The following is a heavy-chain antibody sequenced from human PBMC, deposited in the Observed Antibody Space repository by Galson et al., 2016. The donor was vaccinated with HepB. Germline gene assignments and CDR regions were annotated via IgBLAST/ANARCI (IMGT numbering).Heavy chain of an antibody. CDR2: IWYDGTNK. CDR1: GFTFINYG. J-gene: IGHJ3*02. D-gene: IGHD3-22*01. Sequence: SLRLSCAASGFTFINYGMHWVRQAPGKGLEWVALIWYDGTNKYYADSVKGRFTISRDTSKNTLYLQMNNLRAEDTAIYYCEGYSDPFDIWGQGTMVTVSS. CDR3: EGYSDPFDI. V-gene: IGHV3-33*01.